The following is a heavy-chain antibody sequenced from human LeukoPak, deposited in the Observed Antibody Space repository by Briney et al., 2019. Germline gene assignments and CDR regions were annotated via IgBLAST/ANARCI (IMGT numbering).Heavy chain of an antibody. Sequence: SETLSLPCTVSGGSISSSSYYWGWIRQPPGKGLEWIGSIYYSGSTYYDPSLKSRVTISVDTSKNQFSLKLSSVTAADTAVYYCARHLGGGLNAFDIWGQGTMVTVSS. CDR3: ARHLGGGLNAFDI. J-gene: IGHJ3*02. CDR2: IYYSGST. V-gene: IGHV4-39*01. CDR1: GGSISSSSYY. D-gene: IGHD2-15*01.